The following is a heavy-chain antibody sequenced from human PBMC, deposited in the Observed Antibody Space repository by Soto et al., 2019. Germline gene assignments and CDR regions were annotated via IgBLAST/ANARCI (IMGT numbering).Heavy chain of an antibody. Sequence: GGSLRLSCAASGFTFSDKYMSWIRQAPGKGLEWVSYISSSGDTIHYAGSVKGRFTVSRDNAKNSLYLQMNSLRVEDTAVYYCATTTARLFDSWGQGALLPLSS. CDR1: GFTFSDKY. CDR2: ISSSGDTI. J-gene: IGHJ5*01. V-gene: IGHV3-11*01. D-gene: IGHD5-12*01. CDR3: ATTTARLFDS.